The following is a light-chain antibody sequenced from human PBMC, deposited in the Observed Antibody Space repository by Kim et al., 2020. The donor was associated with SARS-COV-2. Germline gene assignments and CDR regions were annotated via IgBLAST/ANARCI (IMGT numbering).Light chain of an antibody. J-gene: IGLJ3*02. Sequence: QAVVTQEPSLTVSPGGTVTLTCGSSTGPVTSGHFPYWFQLKSGHGPRTLIYDSTSKHSWTPARFSGSLLGGKAALTLSGAQPEDEADYYCWLSHSGVRVFGGGTQLTVL. V-gene: IGLV7-46*01. CDR2: DST. CDR3: WLSHSGVRV. CDR1: TGPVTSGHF.